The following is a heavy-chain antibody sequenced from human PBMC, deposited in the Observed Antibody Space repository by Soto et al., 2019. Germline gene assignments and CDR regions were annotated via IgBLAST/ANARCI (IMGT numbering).Heavy chain of an antibody. Sequence: KTSETLSLTCTVSGGSISSYYWSWIRQPPGKGLEWIGYIYYSGSTNYNPSLTSRVTISVDTSKNQFSLKLSSVTAADTAVYYCARHMGSFSSSWYVFYYGMDVRAQRTTDTGSS. J-gene: IGHJ6*02. CDR3: ARHMGSFSSSWYVFYYGMDV. CDR2: IYYSGST. D-gene: IGHD6-13*01. V-gene: IGHV4-59*08. CDR1: GGSISSYY.